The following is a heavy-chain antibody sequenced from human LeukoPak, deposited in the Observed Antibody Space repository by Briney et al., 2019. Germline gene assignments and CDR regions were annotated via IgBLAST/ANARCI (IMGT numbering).Heavy chain of an antibody. V-gene: IGHV1-8*03. D-gene: IGHD1-1*01. J-gene: IGHJ4*02. CDR1: GYTFRNYD. CDR2: MKPDNGNT. CDR3: ARRRRLSEVERQYYFDF. Sequence: GASVKVSCKASGYTFRNYDTVWVRQATGQGLEWMGWMKPDNGNTGYIEMFQGRLTLTRDTSINTAYLELRNLRSEDTAVYYCARRRRLSEVERQYYFDFWGQGALVTVSS.